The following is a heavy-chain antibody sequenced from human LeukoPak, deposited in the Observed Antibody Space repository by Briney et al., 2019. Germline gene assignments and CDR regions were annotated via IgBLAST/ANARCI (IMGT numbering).Heavy chain of an antibody. Sequence: AGGSLRLSCAASRFTFSSYGMHWVRQAPGKGLEWVAVISYDGSNKYYADSVKGRFTISRDNSKNTLYLQMSSLRAEDTAVYYCAREVAVAGKKGNFDYWGQGTLVTVSS. V-gene: IGHV3-30*03. CDR3: AREVAVAGKKGNFDY. CDR1: RFTFSSYG. CDR2: ISYDGSNK. D-gene: IGHD6-19*01. J-gene: IGHJ4*02.